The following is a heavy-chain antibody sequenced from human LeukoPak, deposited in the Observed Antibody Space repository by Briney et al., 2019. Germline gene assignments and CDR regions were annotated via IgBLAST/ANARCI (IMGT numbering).Heavy chain of an antibody. D-gene: IGHD6-13*01. V-gene: IGHV4-38-2*02. J-gene: IGHJ2*01. CDR3: VREVAQQPGYFDL. CDR2: IYHSGST. Sequence: PSETLSLTCTVSAYSISSGYYWGWIRPPPGKGLEWIGNIYHSGSTYYNPSLKSRVTISVDTSKNQFSLKLSSVTAADTAVYYCVREVAQQPGYFDLWGRGTLVTVSS. CDR1: AYSISSGYY.